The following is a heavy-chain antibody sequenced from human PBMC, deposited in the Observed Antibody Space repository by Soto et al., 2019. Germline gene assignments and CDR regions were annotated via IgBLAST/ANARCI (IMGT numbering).Heavy chain of an antibody. Sequence: SETLSLTCTVSGGSISSSTYYWGWIRQPPGKGLEWIGSIYYSGSTYYNPSLKSRVTISRDNSKNTLYLQMNSLRAEDTAVYYCAKDLGGATDFDYWGQGTLVTVSS. CDR1: GGSISSSTYY. CDR2: IYYSGST. J-gene: IGHJ4*02. V-gene: IGHV4-39*07. D-gene: IGHD1-26*01. CDR3: AKDLGGATDFDY.